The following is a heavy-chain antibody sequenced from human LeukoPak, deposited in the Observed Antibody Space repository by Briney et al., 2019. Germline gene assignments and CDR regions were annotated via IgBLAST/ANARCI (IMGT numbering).Heavy chain of an antibody. CDR3: ARYDIVVVPAARRQYSGYGVFDY. CDR1: GGSISSYY. J-gene: IGHJ4*02. CDR2: IYTSGST. V-gene: IGHV4-4*07. Sequence: PSETLSLTCTVSGGSISSYYWTWIRQPAGKGLERIGRIYTSGSTNDNPSLKSRVTMSVDTSKNQFSLKLSSVTAADTAVYYCARYDIVVVPAARRQYSGYGVFDYWGQGTLVTVSS. D-gene: IGHD2-2*01.